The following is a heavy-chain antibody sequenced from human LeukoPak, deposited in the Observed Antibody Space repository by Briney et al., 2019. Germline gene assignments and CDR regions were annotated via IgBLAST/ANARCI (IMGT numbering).Heavy chain of an antibody. CDR1: VFTFSTYW. CDR3: ARDSPGYGAYVS. D-gene: IGHD5-12*01. J-gene: IGHJ1*01. V-gene: IGHV3-7*01. Sequence: GRSLRLSCAASVFTFSTYWMTGVRHAPGKGLECVANIKEDGSREHYVDSVKGRLTISRDNAKHSLYLQIDSLTAEDTAVYYCARDSPGYGAYVSWGQGTLVSVSS. CDR2: IKEDGSRE.